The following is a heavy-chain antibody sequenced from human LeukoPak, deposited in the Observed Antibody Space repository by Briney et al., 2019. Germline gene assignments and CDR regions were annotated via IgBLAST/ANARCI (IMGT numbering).Heavy chain of an antibody. Sequence: SETLSLTCAVYVGSFRGYYWSWIRQLPGEGLEWIGEINHSGSSNYNPSLKSRVTISVDTSKNQFSLKLSSVTAADASVYYCARVNYYDSSGSFWWFDPWGQGTLVTVSS. J-gene: IGHJ5*02. CDR2: INHSGSS. CDR1: VGSFRGYY. CDR3: ARVNYYDSSGSFWWFDP. V-gene: IGHV4-34*01. D-gene: IGHD3-22*01.